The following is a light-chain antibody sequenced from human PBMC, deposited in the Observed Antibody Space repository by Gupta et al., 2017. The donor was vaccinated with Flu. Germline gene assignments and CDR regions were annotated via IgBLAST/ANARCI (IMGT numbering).Light chain of an antibody. V-gene: IGLV1-44*01. CDR1: RSKIGSNN. Sequence: RVTVYCYRGRSKIGSNNVNWFQQPPGPAPKLLIYSDNERPSGVPERFSGSKSGTSASLAISELQAEDEGVYFCAAWDGSLDDYVFGTGTTVIVL. CDR2: SDN. J-gene: IGLJ1*01. CDR3: AAWDGSLDDYV.